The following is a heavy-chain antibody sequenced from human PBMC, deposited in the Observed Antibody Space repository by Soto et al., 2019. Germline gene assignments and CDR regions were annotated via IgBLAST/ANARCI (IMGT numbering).Heavy chain of an antibody. J-gene: IGHJ3*02. D-gene: IGHD3-22*01. CDR1: GDSIISSDFY. V-gene: IGHV4-39*07. Sequence: ETLSLTCTVSGDSIISSDFYWGWVRQPPGKGLEWIGSIFYLGSSYYNPSLKSRVTMSVDTSKNQFSLRLSSVTAADTAVYYCARGVYYYDSSGYAFDIWGQGTMVTVSS. CDR3: ARGVYYYDSSGYAFDI. CDR2: IFYLGSS.